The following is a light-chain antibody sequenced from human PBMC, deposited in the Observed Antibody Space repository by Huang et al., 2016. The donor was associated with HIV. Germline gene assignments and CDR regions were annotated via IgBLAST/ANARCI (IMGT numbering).Light chain of an antibody. V-gene: IGKV2D-29*02. J-gene: IGKJ1*01. CDR3: MQTIQPAT. CDR1: QSLLHTDGKNY. Sequence: DIVMTQTPLSLSVTPGKPASISCKSSQSLLHTDGKNYLYWYLQKPGQSPQLLIYVGSNRFSGVPDRFSGSGSGTDFTLKISRVEAEDVGVYYCMQTIQPATFGQGTKVEIK. CDR2: VGS.